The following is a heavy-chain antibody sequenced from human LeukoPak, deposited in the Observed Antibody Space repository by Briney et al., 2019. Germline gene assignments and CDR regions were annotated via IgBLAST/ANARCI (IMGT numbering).Heavy chain of an antibody. CDR1: GFTFSSYG. J-gene: IGHJ5*02. CDR2: ISYDGSNK. CDR3: AKAPYSSGWYGWFDP. D-gene: IGHD6-19*01. V-gene: IGHV3-30*18. Sequence: HPGRSLRLSCAASGFTFSSYGMHWVRQAPGKGLEWVAVISYDGSNKYYADSVKGRFTISRDNSKNTLYLQMNSLRAEDTAVYYCAKAPYSSGWYGWFDPWGQGTLVTVSS.